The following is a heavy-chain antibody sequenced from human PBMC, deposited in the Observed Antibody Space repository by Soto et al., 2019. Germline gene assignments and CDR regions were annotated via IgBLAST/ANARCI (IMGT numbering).Heavy chain of an antibody. Sequence: EVQLLESGGGLVQPGGSLRLSCAASGFTFSSYAMSWVRQAPGKGLEWVSAIRSSGAGTYHANSVKGRFTISRDNSKDTLHLKMDGLRAEDTAIYYCAKPYCSSASCYEVYWYFDLWGRGTLVTVSS. J-gene: IGHJ2*01. CDR3: AKPYCSSASCYEVYWYFDL. D-gene: IGHD2-2*01. CDR1: GFTFSSYA. CDR2: IRSSGAGT. V-gene: IGHV3-23*01.